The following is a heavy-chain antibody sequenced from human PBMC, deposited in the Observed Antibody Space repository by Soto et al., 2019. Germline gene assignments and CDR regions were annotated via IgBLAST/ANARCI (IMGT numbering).Heavy chain of an antibody. CDR2: ISAYNGNT. Sequence: ASVKVSCKASGYTFTSYGISWVRQAPGQGLEWMGWISAYNGNTNYAQKFQGRVTITADESTSTAYMELSSLRSEDTAVYYCARVNNYDSSGYYYWGQGTLVTVSS. V-gene: IGHV1-18*01. D-gene: IGHD3-22*01. CDR1: GYTFTSYG. J-gene: IGHJ4*02. CDR3: ARVNNYDSSGYYY.